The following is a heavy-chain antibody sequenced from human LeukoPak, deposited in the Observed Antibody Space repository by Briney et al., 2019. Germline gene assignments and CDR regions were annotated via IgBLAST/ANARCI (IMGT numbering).Heavy chain of an antibody. CDR3: ATDSRITIFGVVSREWFDP. V-gene: IGHV1-24*01. J-gene: IGHJ5*02. Sequence: ASVKVSCKVSGYTLTELSMHWVRQAPGKGLEWMGGFDPEDGETIYAQKFQGRVTMTEDTSTDTAYMELSSLRSEDTAVYYCATDSRITIFGVVSREWFDPWGQGTLVTVSS. CDR1: GYTLTELS. D-gene: IGHD3-3*01. CDR2: FDPEDGET.